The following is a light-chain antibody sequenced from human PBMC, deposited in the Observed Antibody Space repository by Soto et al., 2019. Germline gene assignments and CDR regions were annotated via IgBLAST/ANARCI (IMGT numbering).Light chain of an antibody. CDR2: GND. V-gene: IGLV1-44*01. J-gene: IGLJ2*01. CDR3: AAWDGSLNGLL. Sequence: QSVLTQPPSASGTPGQRVTISCSGGSSNIGRHTVNWYQQVPGTAPKLLIYGNDQRPSGVPDRFSASKSGTSASLAISGLQSEDEADYHCAAWDGSLNGLLFGGGTKLTVL. CDR1: SSNIGRHT.